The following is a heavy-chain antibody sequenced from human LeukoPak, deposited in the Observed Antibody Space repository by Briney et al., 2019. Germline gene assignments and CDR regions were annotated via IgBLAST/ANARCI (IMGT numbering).Heavy chain of an antibody. D-gene: IGHD3-22*01. Sequence: GGSLRLSCAASGFTFSSYGMSWARQAPGKGLEWVSLIYSDGRTYYADSVKGRCTISRDNSKNTLYLQMNSLRVEDTAVCYCARGLFLSGYLDAFDIWGQGTVVTVSS. J-gene: IGHJ3*02. CDR3: ARGLFLSGYLDAFDI. CDR2: IYSDGRT. CDR1: GFTFSSYG. V-gene: IGHV3-53*01.